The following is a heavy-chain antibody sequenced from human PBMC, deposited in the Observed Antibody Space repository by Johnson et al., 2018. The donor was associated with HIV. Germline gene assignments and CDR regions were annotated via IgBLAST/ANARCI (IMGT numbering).Heavy chain of an antibody. D-gene: IGHD6-19*01. J-gene: IGHJ3*02. Sequence: VQLVESGGGLVKPGGSLRLSCAASGFTFSNAWMSWVRQAPGKGLEWVGRIKSKTDGGTTDYAAPLKGRFTISRDDSKNTLYLQMNSLKTEDTAVYYGTSYSSGWPGGAFDIWGQGTMVTVSS. CDR2: IKSKTDGGTT. CDR1: GFTFSNAW. V-gene: IGHV3-15*01. CDR3: TSYSSGWPGGAFDI.